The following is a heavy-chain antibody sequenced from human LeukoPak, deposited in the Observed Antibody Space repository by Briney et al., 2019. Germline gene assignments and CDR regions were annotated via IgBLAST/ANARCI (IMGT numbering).Heavy chain of an antibody. J-gene: IGHJ4*02. Sequence: GGSLRLSCAASGFAFSSYSMKWVREAPGKGLEWVSYISGSSSLIYYADSVKGRFTISRDNGKDSLYLQMSSLRAEDTAVYYCTRSLRLCDFWGQGTLVTVSS. CDR3: TRSLRLCDF. CDR1: GFAFSSYS. CDR2: ISGSSSLI. D-gene: IGHD2/OR15-2a*01. V-gene: IGHV3-48*01.